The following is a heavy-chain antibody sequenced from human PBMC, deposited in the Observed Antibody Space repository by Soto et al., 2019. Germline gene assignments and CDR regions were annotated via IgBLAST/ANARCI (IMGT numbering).Heavy chain of an antibody. CDR2: IYWNDDK. V-gene: IGHV2-5*01. CDR1: GFSLRTSGVS. D-gene: IGHD6-25*01. J-gene: IGHJ4*02. CDR3: AYRVGSRGSFDY. Sequence: QITLKESGPTLVNPTQTLTLTCSFSGFSLRTSGVSVGWIRQPPGKALEWLAFIYWNDDKRYSPSLQSRLTITKDNSKKEVVLTMTNMDPLDIGTYYCAYRVGSRGSFDYWGQGTLVTVSS.